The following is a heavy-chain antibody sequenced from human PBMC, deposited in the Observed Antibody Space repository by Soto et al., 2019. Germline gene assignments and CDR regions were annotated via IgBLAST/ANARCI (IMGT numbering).Heavy chain of an antibody. J-gene: IGHJ6*02. CDR1: GYSFTSYW. D-gene: IGHD6-13*01. V-gene: IGHV5-51*01. Sequence: GESLKISCKGSGYSFTSYWIGWVRQMPGKGLEWMGIIYPGDSDTRYSPSFQGQVTISADKSISTAYLQWSSLKASDTAMYYCARRGDSWYIFGRKYYYYGMDVWGQGTTVTVSS. CDR3: ARRGDSWYIFGRKYYYYGMDV. CDR2: IYPGDSDT.